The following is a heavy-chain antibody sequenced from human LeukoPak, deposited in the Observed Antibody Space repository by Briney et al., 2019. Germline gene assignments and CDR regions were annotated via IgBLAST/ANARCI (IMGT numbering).Heavy chain of an antibody. J-gene: IGHJ4*02. CDR2: ISSSSSYI. CDR3: ARGGMAVAGTFY. D-gene: IGHD6-19*01. V-gene: IGHV3-21*01. Sequence: GGSLRLSCAASGFRFSAYTMNWVRQAPGKGLEWVSPISSSSSYIYYADSVKGRFTISRDNAKNSLYLQMNSLRAEDTAVYYCARGGMAVAGTFYWGQGTLVTVSS. CDR1: GFRFSAYT.